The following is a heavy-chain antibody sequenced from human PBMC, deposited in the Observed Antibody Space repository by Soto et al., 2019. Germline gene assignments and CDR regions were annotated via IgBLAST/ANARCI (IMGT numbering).Heavy chain of an antibody. CDR3: ASGRLGIAAAGDDAFDI. CDR1: GYTFTSYY. J-gene: IGHJ3*02. CDR2: INPSGGST. V-gene: IGHV1-46*01. D-gene: IGHD6-13*01. Sequence: PSVKVSCTASGYTFTSYYMHWVRQAPGQGLEWMGIINPSGGSTSYAQKFQGRVTMTRDTSTSTVYMELSSLRSEDTAVYYCASGRLGIAAAGDDAFDIWGQGTMVTVSS.